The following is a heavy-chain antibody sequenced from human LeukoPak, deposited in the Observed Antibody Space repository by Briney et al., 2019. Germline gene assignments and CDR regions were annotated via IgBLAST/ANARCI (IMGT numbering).Heavy chain of an antibody. CDR2: FDPEDGET. CDR1: GYTFTSYG. Sequence: ASVKVSCKASGYTFTSYGISWVRQAPGKGLEWMGGFDPEDGETIYAQKFQGRVTMTEDTSTDTAYMELSSLRSEDTAVYYCATRGITVVNPHRTFDYWGQGTLVTVSS. D-gene: IGHD4-23*01. V-gene: IGHV1-24*01. CDR3: ATRGITVVNPHRTFDY. J-gene: IGHJ4*02.